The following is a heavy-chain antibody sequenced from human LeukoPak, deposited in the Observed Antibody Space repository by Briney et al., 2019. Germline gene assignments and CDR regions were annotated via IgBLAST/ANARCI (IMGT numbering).Heavy chain of an antibody. D-gene: IGHD6-13*01. J-gene: IGHJ4*02. V-gene: IGHV4-39*01. CDR1: GGSISSSSYY. Sequence: SETLSLTCTVSGGSISSSSYYWGWIRQPPGKGLEWIGSIYYSGSPYYNPSLKSRVTISVDTSKNQFSLKLSSVTAADTAVYYCARRAQSSSWSFDYWGQGTLVTVSS. CDR2: IYYSGSP. CDR3: ARRAQSSSWSFDY.